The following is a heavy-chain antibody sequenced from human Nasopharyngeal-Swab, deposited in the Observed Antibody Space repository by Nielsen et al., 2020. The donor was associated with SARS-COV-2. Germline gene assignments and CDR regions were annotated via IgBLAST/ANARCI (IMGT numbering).Heavy chain of an antibody. CDR1: GYTFTSYY. D-gene: IGHD1-26*01. CDR2: ISAYNGNT. J-gene: IGHJ6*03. Sequence: ASVKVSCKASGYTFTSYYMHWVRQAPGQGLEWMGWISAYNGNTNYAQKLQGRVTMTTDTSTSTAYMELRSLRSDDTAVYYCARSGVKTWEEYYYYYYMDVWGKGTTVTVSS. CDR3: ARSGVKTWEEYYYYYYMDV. V-gene: IGHV1-18*04.